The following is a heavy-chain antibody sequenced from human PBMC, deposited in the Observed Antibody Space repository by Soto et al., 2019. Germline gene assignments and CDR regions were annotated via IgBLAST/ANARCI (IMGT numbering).Heavy chain of an antibody. V-gene: IGHV3-30-3*01. D-gene: IGHD6-19*01. Sequence: QLVESGGGVVQPGRSLRLSCIGSGFTFSTYAMHWVRQAPGKGLEWVADASYDGSIKYYTDSVKGRFTISRDNSKNTLYLEMNSLRREDTAKYYCARDRAGSAWAFDLWGQGTLVSVSS. CDR1: GFTFSTYA. CDR2: ASYDGSIK. CDR3: ARDRAGSAWAFDL. J-gene: IGHJ4*02.